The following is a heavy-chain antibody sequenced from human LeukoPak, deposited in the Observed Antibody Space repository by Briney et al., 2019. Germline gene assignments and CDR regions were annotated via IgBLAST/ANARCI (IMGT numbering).Heavy chain of an antibody. Sequence: GGFLRLSCAASGFTFSSYAMSWVRQAPGKGLEWVSAISGSGGSTYYADSVKGRFTISRDNSKNTLYLQMNSLRAEDTAVYYCAKDRGYYFGSERRGSAFDYWGQGTLVTVSS. D-gene: IGHD3-22*01. CDR2: ISGSGGST. V-gene: IGHV3-23*01. J-gene: IGHJ4*02. CDR1: GFTFSSYA. CDR3: AKDRGYYFGSERRGSAFDY.